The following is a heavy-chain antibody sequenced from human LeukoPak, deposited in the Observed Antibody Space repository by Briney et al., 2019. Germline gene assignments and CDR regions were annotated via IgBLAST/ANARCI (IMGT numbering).Heavy chain of an antibody. CDR2: IYHSGNT. CDR3: ARLESSSACCFVDY. V-gene: IGHV4-38-2*02. Sequence: SEALSLTCTVSGYSISSGYYWGWIRQPPGKGLEWIGSIYHSGNTYYNPSLNSRVTISVDTSKNQFSLKLSSVTAADTAVYYCARLESSSACCFVDYWGQGTLVTVSS. CDR1: GYSISSGYY. J-gene: IGHJ4*02. D-gene: IGHD6-6*01.